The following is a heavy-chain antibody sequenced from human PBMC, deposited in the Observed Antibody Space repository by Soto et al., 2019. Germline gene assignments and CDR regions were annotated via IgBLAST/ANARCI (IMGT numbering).Heavy chain of an antibody. J-gene: IGHJ4*02. D-gene: IGHD2-15*01. CDR2: ILHTGNT. CDR3: ARSPRRVGGKLYFDS. V-gene: IGHV4-4*02. Sequence: QVQLQESGPGLVKPSGTLSLTCGVSGDCFSSSNWWSWVRQPPGKGLEWIGDILHTGNTDYSPPLRSRVTISIDTSKKEFSLSLTSVTATDTAVYYCARSPRRVGGKLYFDSWGQGALVPVSS. CDR1: GDCFSSSNW.